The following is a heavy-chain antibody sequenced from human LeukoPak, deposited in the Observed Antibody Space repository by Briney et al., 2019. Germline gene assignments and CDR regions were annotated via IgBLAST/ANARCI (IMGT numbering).Heavy chain of an antibody. V-gene: IGHV3-73*01. D-gene: IGHD6-13*01. CDR1: GFTSSGSA. CDR2: IRSKANSYAT. Sequence: GGSLRLSCAASGFTSSGSAMHWVRQASGKGLEWVGRIRSKANSYATAYAASVKGRFTISRDDSKNTAYLQMNSLKTEDTAVYYCTRLELPVAAAGYWGQGTLVTVSS. J-gene: IGHJ4*02. CDR3: TRLELPVAAAGY.